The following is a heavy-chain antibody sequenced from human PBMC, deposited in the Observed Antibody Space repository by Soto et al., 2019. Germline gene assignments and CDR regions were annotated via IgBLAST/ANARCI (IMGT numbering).Heavy chain of an antibody. CDR1: GYTFTGYY. V-gene: IGHV1-2*04. CDR2: INPNSGGT. J-gene: IGHJ4*02. CDR3: ARGARQGYSSSAESDY. D-gene: IGHD6-6*01. Sequence: ASVKVSCKASGYTFTGYYMHWVRQAPGQGLEWMGWINPNSGGTNYAQKFQGWVTMTRDTSIRTAYMELSRLRSDDTAVYYCARGARQGYSSSAESDYWGQGTLVTVSS.